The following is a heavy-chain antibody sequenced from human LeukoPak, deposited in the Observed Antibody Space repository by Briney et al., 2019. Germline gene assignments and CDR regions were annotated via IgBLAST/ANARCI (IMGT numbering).Heavy chain of an antibody. CDR3: AGGSGSYYPPDY. D-gene: IGHD3-10*01. J-gene: IGHJ4*02. CDR1: GFTFSSYA. CDR2: ISGSGGST. V-gene: IGHV3-23*01. Sequence: QTGGSLRLSCAASGFTFSSYAMSWVRQAPGKGLEWVSAISGSGGSTYYADSVKGRFTISRDNSKNTLYLQMNSLRAEDTAVYYCAGGSGSYYPPDYWGQGTLVTVSS.